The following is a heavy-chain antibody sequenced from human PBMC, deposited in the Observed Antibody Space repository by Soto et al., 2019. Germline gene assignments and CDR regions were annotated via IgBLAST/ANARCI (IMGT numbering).Heavy chain of an antibody. Sequence: SSETLSLTCTVSGGSISSSSYYWGWIRQPPGKGLEWIGSIYYSGSTYYNPSLKSRVTISVDTSKNQFSLKLSSVTAADTAVYYCARHRAQVYYGSGSYQDAFDIWGQGTMVTVSS. CDR2: IYYSGST. CDR1: GGSISSSSYY. V-gene: IGHV4-39*01. CDR3: ARHRAQVYYGSGSYQDAFDI. D-gene: IGHD3-10*01. J-gene: IGHJ3*02.